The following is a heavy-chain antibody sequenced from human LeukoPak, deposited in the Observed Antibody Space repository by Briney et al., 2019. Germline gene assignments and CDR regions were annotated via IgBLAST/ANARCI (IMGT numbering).Heavy chain of an antibody. CDR3: ARDDTFHCSGGSCYFDY. D-gene: IGHD2-15*01. Sequence: ASVKVSCKVSGYTLTDLSMHWVRQAPGKGLEWMGGFDPEDGETIYAQKFQGRVTMTEDTSTDTAYMELSSLRSEDTAVYYCARDDTFHCSGGSCYFDYWGQGTLVTVSS. CDR2: FDPEDGET. CDR1: GYTLTDLS. V-gene: IGHV1-24*01. J-gene: IGHJ4*02.